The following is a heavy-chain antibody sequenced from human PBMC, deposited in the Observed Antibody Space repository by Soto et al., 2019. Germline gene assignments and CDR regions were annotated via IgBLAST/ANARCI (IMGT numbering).Heavy chain of an antibody. CDR1: GGSISSYY. Sequence: SETLSLTCTVSGGSISSYYWSWIRQPPGKGLEWIGYIYYSGSTNYNPSLKSRVTISVDTSKNQFSLKLSSVTAADTAVYYCARETYGDYVGYFDPWGQGTLVTV. J-gene: IGHJ5*02. V-gene: IGHV4-59*12. CDR3: ARETYGDYVGYFDP. D-gene: IGHD4-17*01. CDR2: IYYSGST.